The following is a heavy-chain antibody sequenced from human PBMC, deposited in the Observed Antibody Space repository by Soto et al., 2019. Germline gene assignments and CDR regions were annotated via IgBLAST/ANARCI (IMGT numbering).Heavy chain of an antibody. CDR2: MNPNSGNT. CDR3: ARGGIYTAMVMNYFDY. V-gene: IGHV1-8*01. Sequence: ASVKVSCKASGYTFTSYDINWVRQATGQGLEWMGWMNPNSGNTGYAQKFQGRVTMTRNTSISTAYMELSSLRSEDTAVYYCARGGIYTAMVMNYFDYWGQGPLVTVSS. J-gene: IGHJ4*02. D-gene: IGHD5-18*01. CDR1: GYTFTSYD.